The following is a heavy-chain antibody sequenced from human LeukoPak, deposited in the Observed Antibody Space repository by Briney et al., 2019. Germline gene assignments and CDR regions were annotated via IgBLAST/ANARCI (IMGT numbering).Heavy chain of an antibody. V-gene: IGHV3-21*01. D-gene: IGHD4-23*01. J-gene: IGHJ3*02. CDR2: ISSSSSYI. CDR1: GFTFSSYA. Sequence: GGSLRLSCAASGFTFSSYAMSWVRQAPGKGLEWVSSISSSSSYIYYADSVKGRFTISRDNAKNSLYLQMNSLRAEDTAVYYCAREGATGLGGAFDIWGQGTMVTVSS. CDR3: AREGATGLGGAFDI.